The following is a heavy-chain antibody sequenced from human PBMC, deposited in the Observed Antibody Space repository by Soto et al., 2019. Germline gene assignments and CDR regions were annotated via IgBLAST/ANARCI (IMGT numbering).Heavy chain of an antibody. J-gene: IGHJ4*02. CDR1: GFTFSSYA. CDR2: ISGNGGST. D-gene: IGHD3-22*01. CDR3: AKAPTGAARSAPLNTYYYDSSGPFGPD. V-gene: IGHV3-64*01. Sequence: GGSLRLSCAASGFTFSSYAMHWVRQAPGKGLEYVSAISGNGGSTYYANSVKGRFTISRDNSKNTLYLQMNSLRAEDTAVYYCAKAPTGAARSAPLNTYYYDSSGPFGPDGGQETLVTVSS.